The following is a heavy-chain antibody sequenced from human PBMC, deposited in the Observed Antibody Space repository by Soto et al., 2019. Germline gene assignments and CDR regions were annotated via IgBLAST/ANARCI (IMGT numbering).Heavy chain of an antibody. CDR2: INVDNGNT. Sequence: GASVKVSCKASGYTFIRSAMHWVRQAPGQRLEWMGWINVDNGNTNYAQKFQGRVTMTTDTSTSTAYMELRSLRSDDTAVYYCARMGDVPYYYYGMDVWGQRTTVTVSS. CDR3: ARMGDVPYYYYGMDV. D-gene: IGHD3-16*01. V-gene: IGHV1-3*01. CDR1: GYTFIRSA. J-gene: IGHJ6*02.